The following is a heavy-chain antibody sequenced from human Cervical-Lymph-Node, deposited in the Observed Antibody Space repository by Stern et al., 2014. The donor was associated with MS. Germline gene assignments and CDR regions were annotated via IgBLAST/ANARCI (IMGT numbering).Heavy chain of an antibody. D-gene: IGHD3-16*01. J-gene: IGHJ4*02. V-gene: IGHV2-5*02. CDR3: AHRRGDY. CDR1: GFSLRTNGVA. Sequence: ESGPTLVKPTETLRLTCTFSGFSLRTNGVAVGWIRQPPGKALEWLALIYWDDDKRYSPSLKSRLTITKDTSKNQVVLTMTNMDPVDTATYYCAHRRGDYWGQGTLVTVSS. CDR2: IYWDDDK.